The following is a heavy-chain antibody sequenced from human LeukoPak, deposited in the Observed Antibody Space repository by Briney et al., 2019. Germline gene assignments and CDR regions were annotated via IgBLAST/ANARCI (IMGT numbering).Heavy chain of an antibody. J-gene: IGHJ4*02. V-gene: IGHV4-31*03. Sequence: PSETLSLTCTVSGGSISSGRYYWTGIRPHPGKGLEWIGYIYYSGSTFYNASLKSRVSISVDTSKNQFSLKVSSVTAVDTAVYYCARDLGRYFDYWGQGTLVSVSS. CDR3: ARDLGRYFDY. CDR1: GGSISSGRYY. CDR2: IYYSGST.